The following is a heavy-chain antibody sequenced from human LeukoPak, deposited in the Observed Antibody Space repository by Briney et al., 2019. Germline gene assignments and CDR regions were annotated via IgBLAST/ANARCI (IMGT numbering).Heavy chain of an antibody. Sequence: LSLTCTVSGGSISSGSYYWSWIRQAPGKGLEWVSYISSSGSTIYYADSVKGRFTISRDNAKNSLYLQMNSLRAEDTAVYYCAREEYDSSGYYSLLYWGQGTLVTVSS. D-gene: IGHD3-22*01. V-gene: IGHV3-11*04. CDR2: ISSSGSTI. CDR3: AREEYDSSGYYSLLY. J-gene: IGHJ4*02. CDR1: GGSISSGSYY.